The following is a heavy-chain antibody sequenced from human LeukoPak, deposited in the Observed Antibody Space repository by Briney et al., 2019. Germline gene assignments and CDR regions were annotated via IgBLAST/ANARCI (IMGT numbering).Heavy chain of an antibody. CDR2: ISAYNGNT. V-gene: IGHV1-18*01. D-gene: IGHD4-17*01. J-gene: IGHJ5*02. CDR1: GYTFTSYG. Sequence: ASVKVSCKASGYTFTSYGISWVRQAPGQGLEWMGWISAYNGNTNYAQKLQGRVTMTTDTSTSAAYMELRSLRSDDTAVYYCAREFHYGDYFWFDPWGQGTLVTVSS. CDR3: AREFHYGDYFWFDP.